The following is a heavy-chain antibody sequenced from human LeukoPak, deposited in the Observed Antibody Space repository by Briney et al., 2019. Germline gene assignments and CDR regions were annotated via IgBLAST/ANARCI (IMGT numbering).Heavy chain of an antibody. CDR2: IKQDGSEK. V-gene: IGHV3-7*01. CDR1: GFTFSIYW. Sequence: GGSLRLSCAASGFTFSIYWMTWVRQAPGKGLEWVANIKQDGSEKYYVDSVKGRFTISRDNAKNSLYLQMNSLRAEDTAVYYCASELLSTTWGQGTLVTVSS. D-gene: IGHD2-2*01. CDR3: ASELLSTT. J-gene: IGHJ5*02.